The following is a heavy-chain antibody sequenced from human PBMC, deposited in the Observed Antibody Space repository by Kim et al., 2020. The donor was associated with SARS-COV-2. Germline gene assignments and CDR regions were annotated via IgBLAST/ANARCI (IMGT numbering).Heavy chain of an antibody. CDR3: AREGGIAARRGFDP. CDR2: ISSSGSTI. CDR1: GFTFSSYE. V-gene: IGHV3-48*03. D-gene: IGHD6-6*01. Sequence: GGSLRLSCAASGFTFSSYEMNWVRQAPGKGLEWVSYISSSGSTIYYADSVKGRFTISRDNAKNSLYLQMNSLRAEDTAVYYCAREGGIAARRGFDPWGQGTLVTVSS. J-gene: IGHJ5*02.